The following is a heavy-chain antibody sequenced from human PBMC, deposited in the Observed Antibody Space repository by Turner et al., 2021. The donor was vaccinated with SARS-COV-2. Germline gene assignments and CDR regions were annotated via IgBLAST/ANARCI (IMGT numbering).Heavy chain of an antibody. J-gene: IGHJ6*02. Sequence: QVQLQESGPGLVKPSETLSLTCTVSGDSISSFYWSWIRQPAGKGLEWIGRIYTSGSTNYNPSLKSRVTMSVDTSKNQLSLNLISVTAADTAVYYCARHQGSASGYDHGMNVWGQGTAVIVSS. V-gene: IGHV4-4*07. D-gene: IGHD1-26*01. CDR3: ARHQGSASGYDHGMNV. CDR2: IYTSGST. CDR1: GDSISSFY.